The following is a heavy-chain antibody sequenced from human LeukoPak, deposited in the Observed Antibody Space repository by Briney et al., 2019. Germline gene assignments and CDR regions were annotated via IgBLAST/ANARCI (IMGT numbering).Heavy chain of an antibody. Sequence: SETLSLTCAVYGGSFSGYYWSWIRQPAGKGLEWIGRIYTSGSTNYNPSLKSRVTMSVDTSKNQFSLKLSSVTAADTAVYYCARQLRYFDWLLSPWNAFDIWGQGTMVTVSS. CDR1: GGSFSGYY. D-gene: IGHD3-9*01. J-gene: IGHJ3*02. CDR2: IYTSGST. V-gene: IGHV4-59*10. CDR3: ARQLRYFDWLLSPWNAFDI.